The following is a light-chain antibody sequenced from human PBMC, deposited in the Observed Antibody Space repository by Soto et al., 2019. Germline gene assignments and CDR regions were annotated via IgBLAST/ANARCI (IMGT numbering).Light chain of an antibody. CDR1: QSISSW. CDR2: DAS. J-gene: IGKJ1*01. V-gene: IGKV1-5*01. CDR3: QQYNSYSWT. Sequence: DIQMTQYPSNLSASVGDRVTITCRASQSISSWLAWYQQKPGKAPKLLIYDASSLESGVPSRFSGSGSGTEFTLTISSLQPDDFATYYCQQYNSYSWTFGQGTKVDIK.